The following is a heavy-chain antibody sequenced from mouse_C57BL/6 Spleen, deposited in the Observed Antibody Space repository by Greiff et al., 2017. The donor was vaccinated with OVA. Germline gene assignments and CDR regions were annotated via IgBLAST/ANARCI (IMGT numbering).Heavy chain of an antibody. CDR2: INPGSGGT. D-gene: IGHD2-12*01. CDR3: ARSYSGDFDY. Sequence: VQLQQSGAELVRPGTSVKVSCKASGYAFTNYLIEWVKQRPGQGLEWIGVINPGSGGTNYNEKFKGKATLTADKSSSTAHMQLSSLTSEDSAVYFCARSYSGDFDYWGQGTTLTVSS. V-gene: IGHV1-54*01. J-gene: IGHJ2*01. CDR1: GYAFTNYL.